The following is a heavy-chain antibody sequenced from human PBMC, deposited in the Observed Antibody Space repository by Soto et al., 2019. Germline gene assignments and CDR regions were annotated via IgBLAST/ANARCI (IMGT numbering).Heavy chain of an antibody. CDR2: INSDGSST. D-gene: IGHD2-8*01. V-gene: IGHV3-74*01. CDR3: ARATSDSCTNGVCSEERAFDI. CDR1: GFTFSSYW. Sequence: EVQLVESGGGLVQPGGSLRLSCAASGFTFSSYWMHWVRQAPGKGLVWVSRINSDGSSTSYADSVKGRFTISRDNAKNTLYLQMNSLRAEDTAVYYCARATSDSCTNGVCSEERAFDIWGQGTMVTVSS. J-gene: IGHJ3*02.